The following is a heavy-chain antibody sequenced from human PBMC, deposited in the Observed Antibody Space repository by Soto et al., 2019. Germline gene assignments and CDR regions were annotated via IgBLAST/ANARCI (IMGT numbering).Heavy chain of an antibody. V-gene: IGHV1-69*12. Sequence: QVHLVQSGAEVKKPGSSVKVSCKAPGGTFSNHAINWVRQAPGQGLEWMGRIIPIFSTTNYAQKFQGRVTMTADESKITAYLEVSSLKHDDTAVYYCAREVAADGTFREDVFDIWGQGTLVTVSS. CDR3: AREVAADGTFREDVFDI. CDR2: IIPIFSTT. J-gene: IGHJ3*02. D-gene: IGHD6-13*01. CDR1: GGTFSNHA.